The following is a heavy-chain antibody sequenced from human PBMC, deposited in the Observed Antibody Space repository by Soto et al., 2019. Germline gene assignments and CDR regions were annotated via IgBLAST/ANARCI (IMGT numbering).Heavy chain of an antibody. V-gene: IGHV1-3*01. D-gene: IGHD3-10*01. CDR3: ARESRFEIDY. Sequence: QVQLVQSGAEVKKPGASVKVSCKASGYTFTSYAMHWVRQAPGQRLEWMGWINAGNGNTKYSQKFQGRVTITRDTSASTAYMELSSLRSADTAAYYCARESRFEIDYWGQGTLATVSS. CDR2: INAGNGNT. CDR1: GYTFTSYA. J-gene: IGHJ4*02.